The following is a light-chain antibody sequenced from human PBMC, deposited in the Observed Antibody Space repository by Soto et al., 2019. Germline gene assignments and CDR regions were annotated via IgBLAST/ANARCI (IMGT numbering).Light chain of an antibody. J-gene: IGLJ1*01. CDR1: SSDVGGYNY. CDR2: EVS. Sequence: QSALTQPPSASGSPGQSVTISCTGTSSDVGGYNYVSWYQQHPGKAPKLMIYEVSKRPSGVPDRFSGSKSGNAASLTVSGHQAEDEADYCCSSYASSSNYVFGAGTKLTVL. CDR3: SSYASSSNYV. V-gene: IGLV2-8*01.